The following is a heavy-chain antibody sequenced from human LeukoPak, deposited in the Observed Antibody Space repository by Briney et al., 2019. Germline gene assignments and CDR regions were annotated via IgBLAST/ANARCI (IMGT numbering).Heavy chain of an antibody. CDR2: IWYDGSNK. Sequence: GGSLRLSCAASGFTFSSYGMHWVRHAPGKGLEWVAVIWYDGSNKYYADSVKGRFTISRDNSKNTLYLQMNSLRAEDTAVYYCARSTQTYYYDSSGYTKLYYYYGMDVWGQGTTVTVSS. V-gene: IGHV3-33*01. CDR1: GFTFSSYG. D-gene: IGHD3-22*01. J-gene: IGHJ6*02. CDR3: ARSTQTYYYDSSGYTKLYYYYGMDV.